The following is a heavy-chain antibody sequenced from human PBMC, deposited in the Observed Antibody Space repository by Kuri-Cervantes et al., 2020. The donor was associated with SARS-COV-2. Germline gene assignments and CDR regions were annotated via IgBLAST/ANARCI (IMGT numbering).Heavy chain of an antibody. J-gene: IGHJ4*02. V-gene: IGHV3-7*01. CDR2: IKQDGSET. CDR3: ARDLRLGKSLDY. Sequence: GGSLRLSCAASEFAFRYYWMTWVRQAPGRGLEWVANIKQDGSETYYVDSVKGRFTISRDNAGNSLYLQMNSLRAEDTAVYYCARDLRLGKSLDYWGQGTLVTVS. D-gene: IGHD7-27*01. CDR1: EFAFRYYW.